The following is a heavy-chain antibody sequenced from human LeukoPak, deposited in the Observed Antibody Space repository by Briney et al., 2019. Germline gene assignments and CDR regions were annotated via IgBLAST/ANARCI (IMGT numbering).Heavy chain of an antibody. J-gene: IGHJ4*02. V-gene: IGHV3-74*01. D-gene: IGHD4-17*01. Sequence: GGSLRLSCAASGFTFSSYSMHWVRQAPGKGLLWVSRINSDGSSATYADSVKGRFTISRDNAKNTRSLQMSSLRAEDTAVYYCARDELMTPVTTDIAWGQGTLVTVSS. CDR3: ARDELMTPVTTDIA. CDR1: GFTFSSYS. CDR2: INSDGSSA.